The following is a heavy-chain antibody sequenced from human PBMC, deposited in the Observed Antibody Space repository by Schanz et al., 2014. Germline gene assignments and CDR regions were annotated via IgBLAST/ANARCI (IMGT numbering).Heavy chain of an antibody. J-gene: IGHJ4*02. CDR3: VRIYSGYSGGYLDY. CDR1: GFIFNDYY. Sequence: QVQLVESGGGLVKPGGSLRLSCAASGFIFNDYYMNWIRQAPGKGLEWLSYISRDGTTSYYADSVKGRFTISRDNAKNSLYLQMSSLRAEDTAVYYCVRIYSGYSGGYLDYWGQGTLVTVSS. V-gene: IGHV3-11*04. D-gene: IGHD5-12*01. CDR2: ISRDGTTS.